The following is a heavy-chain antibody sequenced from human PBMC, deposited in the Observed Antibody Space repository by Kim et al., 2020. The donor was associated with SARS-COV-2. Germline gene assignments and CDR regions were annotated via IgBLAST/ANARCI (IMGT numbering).Heavy chain of an antibody. D-gene: IGHD2-15*01. J-gene: IGHJ6*02. CDR3: ARDLDTHYCSGGSCYHYYYYYGMDV. V-gene: IGHV3-33*01. Sequence: GGSLRLSCAASGFTFSSYGMHWVRQAPGKGLEWVAVIWYDGSNKYYADSVKGRFTISRDNSKNTLYLQMNSLRAEDTAVYYCARDLDTHYCSGGSCYHYYYYYGMDVWRQGTTVTVSS. CDR1: GFTFSSYG. CDR2: IWYDGSNK.